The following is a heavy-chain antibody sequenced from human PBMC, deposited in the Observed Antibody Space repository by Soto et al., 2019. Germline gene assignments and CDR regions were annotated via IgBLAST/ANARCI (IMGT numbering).Heavy chain of an antibody. V-gene: IGHV5-10-1*01. J-gene: IGHJ6*02. Sequence: PGESLKISCKGSGYSFSSYWISWVRQMPGKGLEWMGRIDPSDSYTNYSPSFQGHVTISADKSISTAYLQWSSLKASDTAMYYCARGGKGPNPLYYYGMDVWGQGTTVTVSS. CDR2: IDPSDSYT. CDR1: GYSFSSYW. CDR3: ARGGKGPNPLYYYGMDV.